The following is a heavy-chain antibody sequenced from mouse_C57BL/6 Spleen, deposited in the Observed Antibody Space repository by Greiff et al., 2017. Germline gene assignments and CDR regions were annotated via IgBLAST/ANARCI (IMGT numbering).Heavy chain of an antibody. CDR3: ARAVPQRGHFDY. CDR2: IDPSGSYT. Sequence: QVQLQQSGAELVMPGASVKLSCKASGYTFTSYWMHWVKQRPGQGLEWIGEIDPSGSYTNYNQKFKGKSTLTVDKSSSTAYMLLSSLTSEESAVYYYARAVPQRGHFDYWGQGTTLTVAS. V-gene: IGHV1-69*01. CDR1: GYTFTSYW. J-gene: IGHJ2*01.